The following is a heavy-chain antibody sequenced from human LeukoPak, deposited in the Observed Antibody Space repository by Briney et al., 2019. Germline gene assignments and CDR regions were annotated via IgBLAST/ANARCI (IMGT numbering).Heavy chain of an antibody. Sequence: SETLSLTCSVSSDSISSYYWHWIRQPPGKGLEWIGYRYHRGDTKYNPSLKSRVTMSVDTSKNQFSLNLTSVTAADTAVYYCARAIPGLYYFEQWGQGTLVTVSS. D-gene: IGHD2-2*02. CDR3: ARAIPGLYYFEQ. CDR2: RYHRGDT. V-gene: IGHV4-59*01. CDR1: SDSISSYY. J-gene: IGHJ4*02.